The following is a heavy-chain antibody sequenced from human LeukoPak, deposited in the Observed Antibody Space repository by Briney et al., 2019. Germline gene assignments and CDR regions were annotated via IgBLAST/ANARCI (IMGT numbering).Heavy chain of an antibody. D-gene: IGHD3-3*01. CDR2: IYISGST. CDR3: ARSQAPLEWLLKNAFDI. Sequence: PSETLSLTCTVSGGSISSYYWSWIRQPAGKGLEWIGRIYISGSTNYNPSLKSRVTMSVDTSENQFSLKLSSVTAADTAVYYCARSQAPLEWLLKNAFDIWGQGTMVTVSS. V-gene: IGHV4-4*07. CDR1: GGSISSYY. J-gene: IGHJ3*02.